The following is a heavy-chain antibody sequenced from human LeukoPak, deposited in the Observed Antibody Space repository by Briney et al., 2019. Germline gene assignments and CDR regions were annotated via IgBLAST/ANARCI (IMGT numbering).Heavy chain of an antibody. CDR3: ARHRNGYFNNFDN. J-gene: IGHJ4*02. CDR1: GGSISSSNYY. V-gene: IGHV4-39*01. CDR2: LSYGGSP. Sequence: SETLSLTCTVSGGSISSSNYYWGWVRQPPGKGLEWIGSLSYGGSPYHNPSLKSRLTISVDTSKNQFSLKLRSVAAADTAVYYYARHRNGYFNNFDNWGQGTLVTVSS. D-gene: IGHD3-3*01.